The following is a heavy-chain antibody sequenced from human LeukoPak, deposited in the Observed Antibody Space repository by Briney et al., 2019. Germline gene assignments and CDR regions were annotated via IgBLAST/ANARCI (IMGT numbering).Heavy chain of an antibody. CDR3: AGDPYGSGSYSFAYYYYYYGMDV. CDR2: ISSSSSYI. J-gene: IGHJ6*04. V-gene: IGHV3-21*01. Sequence: GGSLRLSCAASGFTFSSYSMNWVRQAPGKGLEWVSSISSSSSYIYYADSVKGRFTISRDNAKNSLYLQMNSLRAEDTAVYYCAGDPYGSGSYSFAYYYYYYGMDVWGKGATVTVSS. D-gene: IGHD3-10*01. CDR1: GFTFSSYS.